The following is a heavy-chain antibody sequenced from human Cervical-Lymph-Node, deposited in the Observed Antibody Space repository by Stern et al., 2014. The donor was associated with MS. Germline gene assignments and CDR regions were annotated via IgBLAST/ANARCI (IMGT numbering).Heavy chain of an antibody. Sequence: VHLGESGGAVVQPGRSLRLSCAASGFTFRSYGMHWVRQAPGKGLEWVTVISYDGNHKYYAASGKGRFTISRDNSKNTLHLQMNSVTPDDTAIYYCARDYEDTSMLFDHWGQGTLVTVSS. V-gene: IGHV3-30*03. CDR1: GFTFRSYG. CDR2: ISYDGNHK. CDR3: ARDYEDTSMLFDH. D-gene: IGHD2-8*01. J-gene: IGHJ4*02.